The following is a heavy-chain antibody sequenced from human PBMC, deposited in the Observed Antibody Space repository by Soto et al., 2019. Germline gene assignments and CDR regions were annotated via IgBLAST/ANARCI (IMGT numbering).Heavy chain of an antibody. J-gene: IGHJ6*02. Sequence: GGSLRLSCAASGFTFSDYYMTWIRQAPGKGLEWVSDISSSGGSIYYADSVKGRFTISRDNSKNTLYLQMNSLRAEDTAVYYCAREIYYYYGMDVWGQGTTVTVSS. D-gene: IGHD1-26*01. V-gene: IGHV3-11*01. CDR3: AREIYYYYGMDV. CDR2: ISSSGGSI. CDR1: GFTFSDYY.